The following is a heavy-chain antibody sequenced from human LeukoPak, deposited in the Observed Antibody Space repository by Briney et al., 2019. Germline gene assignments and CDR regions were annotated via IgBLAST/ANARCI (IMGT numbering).Heavy chain of an antibody. CDR3: ARGALDFDY. Sequence: GGSLRLSRAASGFTFSSYIMNWVRQAPGKGVEWVSYISSSSNTIYYADSVKGRFTISRDNAKNSLFLQMDSLRDEDTAVYYCARGALDFDYWGQGTLVTVSS. CDR1: GFTFSSYI. J-gene: IGHJ4*02. CDR2: ISSSSNTI. V-gene: IGHV3-48*02.